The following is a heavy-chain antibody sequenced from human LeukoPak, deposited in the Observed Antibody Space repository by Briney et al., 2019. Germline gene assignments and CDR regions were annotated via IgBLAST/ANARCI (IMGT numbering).Heavy chain of an antibody. CDR1: GGSISGYY. V-gene: IGHV4-59*01. CDR2: IFYSGNT. J-gene: IGHJ4*02. CDR3: ARAPSGVTTPRFDY. D-gene: IGHD4-17*01. Sequence: PSGTLSLTCTVSGGSISGYYWSWIRQPPGRGLEWIGYIFYSGNTNYNPSLKSRVTISVDTSKNHFSLRLSSVTAADTAVYYCARAPSGVTTPRFDYWGQGTLVTVSS.